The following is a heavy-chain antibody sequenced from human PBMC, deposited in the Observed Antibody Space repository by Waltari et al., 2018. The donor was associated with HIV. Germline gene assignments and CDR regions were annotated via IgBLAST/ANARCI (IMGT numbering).Heavy chain of an antibody. CDR1: GYPFVSYS. J-gene: IGHJ4*02. D-gene: IGHD4-17*01. CDR2: INTHSGDA. Sequence: QVQLLQSGAEVKNPGASVKVSCKVSGYPFVSYSLNWVRQAPGRGLEWLGWINTHSGDANYTQSLHDRVTMTIEASTNTAYMELRSLTYDDTALYYCARGTYGDLWGQGTLVSV. CDR3: ARGTYGDL. V-gene: IGHV1-18*04.